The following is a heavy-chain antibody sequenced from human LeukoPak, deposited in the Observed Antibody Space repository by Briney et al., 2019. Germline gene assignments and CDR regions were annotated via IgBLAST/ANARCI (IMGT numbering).Heavy chain of an antibody. Sequence: SVKDSCKASGGTFSSYAISWVRQAPGQGLEWMGGIIPIFGTANYAQKFQGRVTITTDESTSTAYMELSSLRSEDTAVYYCARALRIAARPEYYYYMDVWGKGTTVTVSS. J-gene: IGHJ6*03. V-gene: IGHV1-69*05. CDR1: GGTFSSYA. CDR2: IIPIFGTA. D-gene: IGHD6-6*01. CDR3: ARALRIAARPEYYYYMDV.